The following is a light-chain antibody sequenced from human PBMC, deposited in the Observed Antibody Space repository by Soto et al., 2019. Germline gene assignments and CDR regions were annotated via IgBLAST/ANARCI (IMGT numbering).Light chain of an antibody. CDR2: DDR. V-gene: IGLV2-23*01. J-gene: IGLJ1*01. Sequence: QSVLTQPAPVSQSPGQSITISCTATSKDDGNRKFDSSSRQRRCTGPKLLIYDDRRRPSVVSDRFSGTRSGNTATVANSGLQSDDEADSYCCSFVDDGSCLFGSGTKV. CDR3: CSFVDDGSCL. CDR1: SKDDGNRKF.